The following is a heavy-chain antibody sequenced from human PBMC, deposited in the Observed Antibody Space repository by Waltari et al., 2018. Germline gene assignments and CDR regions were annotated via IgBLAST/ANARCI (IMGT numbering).Heavy chain of an antibody. D-gene: IGHD5-12*01. J-gene: IGHJ4*02. CDR1: GGTFSSYA. CDR3: ATRGGHDSALYYLDY. Sequence: GGTFSSYAISWVRQAPGQGLEWMGGIIPIFGTANYAQKFQGRVTITADESTSTAYMELSSLRSEDTAVYYCATRGGHDSALYYLDYWGQGTLVTVSS. CDR2: IIPIFGTA. V-gene: IGHV1-69*01.